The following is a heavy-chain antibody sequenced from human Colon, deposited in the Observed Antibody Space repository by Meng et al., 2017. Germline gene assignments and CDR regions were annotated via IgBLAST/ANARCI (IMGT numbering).Heavy chain of an antibody. CDR2: ISSSGKII. CDR1: GFTFRDYY. CDR3: ARDHGTGLDH. V-gene: IGHV3-11*01. J-gene: IGHJ4*02. Sequence: VRLVGSGGGLVQPGGSLRLSCAASGFTFRDYYMTWIRQAPGKGLEWVSHISSSGKIIDYADSVKGRFTISRDNANNSLYLQMDSLTADDTAVYYCARDHGTGLDHWGQGALVTVSS. D-gene: IGHD1-14*01.